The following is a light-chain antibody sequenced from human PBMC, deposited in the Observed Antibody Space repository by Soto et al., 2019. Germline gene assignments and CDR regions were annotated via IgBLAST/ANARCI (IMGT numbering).Light chain of an antibody. CDR1: SSDVGSYNL. J-gene: IGLJ2*01. V-gene: IGLV2-23*01. CDR3: CSYAGSSTLLV. Sequence: QSALTQPASVSGSPGQSITISCTGTSSDVGSYNLVSWYQQHPGKAPKLMIYEGSKRPSGVSNRFSGSKSGNMASLTISGLQAEDEADYYCCSYAGSSTLLVFGGGTQLTVL. CDR2: EGS.